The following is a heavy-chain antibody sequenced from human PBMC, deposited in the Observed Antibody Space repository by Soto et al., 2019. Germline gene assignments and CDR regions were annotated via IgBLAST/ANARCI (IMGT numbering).Heavy chain of an antibody. D-gene: IGHD1-26*01. Sequence: ASVKVSCKASGYTFTSYAMHWVRQAPGQRLEWMGWINAGNGNTKYSQKFQGRVTITRDTSASTAYMELSSLRSEDTAVYYCARDHEGGCPWAFDIWGQGTMVTVSS. CDR2: INAGNGNT. CDR3: ARDHEGGCPWAFDI. V-gene: IGHV1-3*01. J-gene: IGHJ3*02. CDR1: GYTFTSYA.